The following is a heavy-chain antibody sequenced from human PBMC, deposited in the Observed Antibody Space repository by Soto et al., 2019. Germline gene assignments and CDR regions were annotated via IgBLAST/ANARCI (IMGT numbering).Heavy chain of an antibody. CDR2: IYWDDDK. V-gene: IGHV2-5*02. Sequence: QITLKESGPTLVKPTQTLTLTCTFSGFSLSTRGEGVGWIRQTPGKDMEGLALIYWDDDKRYIPSVRSRLSVTKDTAKNQMVLTVTNLDPADTATYYCAHRNVGYMSGWDMGVFDWWGQGTLVTVSA. CDR1: GFSLSTRGEG. J-gene: IGHJ4*02. CDR3: AHRNVGYMSGWDMGVFDW. D-gene: IGHD6-19*01.